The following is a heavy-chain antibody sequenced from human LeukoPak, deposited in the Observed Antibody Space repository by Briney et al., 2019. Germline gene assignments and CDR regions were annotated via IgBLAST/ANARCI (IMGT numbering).Heavy chain of an antibody. Sequence: GPSVKVSCTASGYTFTTFAINWVRQAPSPRLKGMGWINSNTGNPTYAQGFTGRFVFSLDTSVRTAYLQISSLKAEDTAVYYCAREAYDSSGRGAFDIWGQGTMVTVSS. V-gene: IGHV7-4-1*02. CDR3: AREAYDSSGRGAFDI. CDR1: GYTFTTFA. J-gene: IGHJ3*02. D-gene: IGHD3-22*01. CDR2: INSNTGNP.